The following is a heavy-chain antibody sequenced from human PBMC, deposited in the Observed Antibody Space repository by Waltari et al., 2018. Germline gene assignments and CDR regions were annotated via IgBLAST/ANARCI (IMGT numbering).Heavy chain of an antibody. V-gene: IGHV3-23*03. CDR3: AKGRTGGGYFFDS. Sequence: EVQLLESGGDLEQPGGSLRLSCEASGFTFNTYAMTWVRQAPGEGLEWVSVIYTDGSRAFYGASVRGRFTISRDNSKNTLYLQMSSLRVDDTAVYFCAKGRTGGGYFFDSWGQGTLVTVSS. J-gene: IGHJ4*02. CDR1: GFTFNTYA. CDR2: IYTDGSRA. D-gene: IGHD7-27*01.